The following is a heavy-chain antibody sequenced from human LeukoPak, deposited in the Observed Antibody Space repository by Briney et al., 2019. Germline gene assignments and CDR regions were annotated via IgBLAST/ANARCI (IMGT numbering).Heavy chain of an antibody. Sequence: PGGSLRLSCAASGFTFSSYAMHWVRQAPGKGLECVAVISYDGSNKYYADSVKGRFTISRDNSKNTLYLQMNSLRAEDTAVYYCARDRLGYSSSWGAFDIWGQGTMVTVSS. CDR2: ISYDGSNK. J-gene: IGHJ3*02. V-gene: IGHV3-30-3*01. CDR3: ARDRLGYSSSWGAFDI. CDR1: GFTFSSYA. D-gene: IGHD6-13*01.